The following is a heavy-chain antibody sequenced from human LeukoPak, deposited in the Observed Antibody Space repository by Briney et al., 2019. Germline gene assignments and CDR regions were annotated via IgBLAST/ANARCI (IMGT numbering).Heavy chain of an antibody. J-gene: IGHJ4*02. CDR1: GFTFSTYG. V-gene: IGHV3-74*01. CDR2: MNSDGTTT. D-gene: IGHD3-16*02. CDR3: VTAGNYRLDY. Sequence: GGSLRLSCAASGFTFSTYGMHWVRQAPGKGLVWVSRMNSDGTTTDYADSVKGRFTVSRDNATNTLYLKMHCLRAEDTAVYYCVTAGNYRLDYWGPGTLVTVSS.